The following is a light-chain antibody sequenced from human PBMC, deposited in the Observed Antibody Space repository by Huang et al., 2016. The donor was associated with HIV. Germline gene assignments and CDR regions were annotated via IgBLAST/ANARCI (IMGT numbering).Light chain of an antibody. CDR2: DMS. Sequence: EIVLTQSPATLSLSPGESAALFCRASHSLGGNLAWYQQRPGQAPRLLIYDMSNRATGIPARFTGSGSGTDYTLTISSLEREDFAVYYCQQRSDWPLTFGGGTKADIK. CDR3: QQRSDWPLT. V-gene: IGKV3-11*01. J-gene: IGKJ4*01. CDR1: HSLGGN.